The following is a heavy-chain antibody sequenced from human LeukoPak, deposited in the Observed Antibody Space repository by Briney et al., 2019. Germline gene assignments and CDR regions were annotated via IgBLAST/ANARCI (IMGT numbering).Heavy chain of an antibody. J-gene: IGHJ4*02. Sequence: PGGSLRLSCAASGFTLTSYGMHWVRHSPGKGLVWVSHINHDGSLRNYADSVKGRFTISRDIAKNTLYLQMNSLGADDTAMYYCTRDVFSLGDSWGQGTLVTVSS. V-gene: IGHV3-74*01. CDR3: TRDVFSLGDS. CDR1: GFTLTSYG. CDR2: INHDGSLR. D-gene: IGHD2/OR15-2a*01.